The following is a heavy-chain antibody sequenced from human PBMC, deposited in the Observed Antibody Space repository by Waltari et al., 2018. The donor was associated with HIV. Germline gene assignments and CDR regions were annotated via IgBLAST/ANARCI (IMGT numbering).Heavy chain of an antibody. D-gene: IGHD3-10*01. J-gene: IGHJ3*01. CDR2: INPFSGGT. CDR1: EYNFNSFY. Sequence: VQLVQSGAQVKEPGDAVKVSCRASEYNFNSFYLHWGRQAPGQGIQWVGFINPFSGGTNYAQKFRGRVTLTRDTSIDTSFMELTGLGSDDTAVYYCAKTYYGPTSYYNVGAFDVWGQGTMVSVSS. CDR3: AKTYYGPTSYYNVGAFDV. V-gene: IGHV1-2*02.